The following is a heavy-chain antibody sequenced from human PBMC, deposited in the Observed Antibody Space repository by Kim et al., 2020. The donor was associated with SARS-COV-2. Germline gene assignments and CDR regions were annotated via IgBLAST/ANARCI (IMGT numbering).Heavy chain of an antibody. D-gene: IGHD3-10*01. CDR1: GFTVSSNY. CDR2: IYSGGNT. Sequence: GGSLRLSCAASGFTVSSNYMSWVRQAPGKGLEWVSVIYSGGNTYYADSVKGRFTISRHTSNNTLYLQMNSLRPEDTAVYYCAITTYYYGSGSGYFEHWGQGALVTGSS. CDR3: AITTYYYGSGSGYFEH. J-gene: IGHJ4*02. V-gene: IGHV3-53*04.